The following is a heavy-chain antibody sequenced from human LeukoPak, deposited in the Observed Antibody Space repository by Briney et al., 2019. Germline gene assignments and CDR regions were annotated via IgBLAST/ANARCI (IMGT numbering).Heavy chain of an antibody. CDR2: IKSKTDGGTT. V-gene: IGHV3-15*01. D-gene: IGHD2-21*02. CDR3: TTTQYCGGDCYRGY. J-gene: IGHJ4*02. CDR1: GFTFSNAW. Sequence: PGGSLRLSCAASGFTFSNAWMSWVRQAPGKGLEWVGRIKSKTDGGTTDYAAPVKGRFTISRDDSKNTLYLQMNSLKTEDTAVYYCTTTQYCGGDCYRGYWGQGTLVTVSS.